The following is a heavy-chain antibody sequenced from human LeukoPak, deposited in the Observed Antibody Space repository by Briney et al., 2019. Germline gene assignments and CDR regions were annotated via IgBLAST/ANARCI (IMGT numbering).Heavy chain of an antibody. CDR2: ISYDGSNK. V-gene: IGHV3-30-3*01. D-gene: IGHD1-1*01. Sequence: GGSLRPSCAASGFTFSSYAMHWVRQAPGKGLEWVAVISYDGSNKYYADSVKGRFTISRDNSKNTLYLQMNSLRAGDTAVYYCARSRYNWNDQINYYYYGMDVWGQGTTVTVSS. CDR3: ARSRYNWNDQINYYYYGMDV. J-gene: IGHJ6*02. CDR1: GFTFSSYA.